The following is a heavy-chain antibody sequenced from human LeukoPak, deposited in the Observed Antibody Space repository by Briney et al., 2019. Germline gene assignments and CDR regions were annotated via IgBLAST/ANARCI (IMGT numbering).Heavy chain of an antibody. CDR3: TRVGARLGAFDI. Sequence: GGSLRLSCEASGFTFTNAWMIWVRQAPGKGPEWVGRIKSKRDGGAIDYAAPVKGRFTISRDDSKNTVYLQMNSLKTGDTGVYYCTRVGARLGAFDIWGQGTMVTVSS. CDR1: GFTFTNAW. J-gene: IGHJ3*02. V-gene: IGHV3-15*01. CDR2: IKSKRDGGAI. D-gene: IGHD6-25*01.